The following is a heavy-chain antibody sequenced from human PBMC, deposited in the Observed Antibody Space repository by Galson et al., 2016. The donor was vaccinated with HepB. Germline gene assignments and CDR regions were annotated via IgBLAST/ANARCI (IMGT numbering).Heavy chain of an antibody. CDR1: GHMSTTYY. V-gene: IGHV1-46*01. Sequence: SVKVSCKASGHMSTTYYINWVRQAPGQGLEWMGITNPSEGRTRYAQNFQGRLTMTKDTSTTTVYMELSSLRSEDTALYYCAKTDLWSGPHYFDSWGQGTQVTVSS. J-gene: IGHJ4*02. CDR2: TNPSEGRT. D-gene: IGHD3-3*01. CDR3: AKTDLWSGPHYFDS.